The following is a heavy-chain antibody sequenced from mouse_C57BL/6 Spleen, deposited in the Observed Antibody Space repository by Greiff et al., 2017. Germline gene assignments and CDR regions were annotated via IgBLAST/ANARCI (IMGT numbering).Heavy chain of an antibody. CDR1: GYTFTDYN. Sequence: VQLQQSGPELVKPGASVKMSCKASGYTFTDYNMHWVKQSHGKSLEWIGYINPNNGGTSYNQKFKGKATLTVNKSSSTAYMELRSLTSEDSAVYYCARGDYGIGYFDYWGQGTTLTVSS. V-gene: IGHV1-22*01. CDR3: ARGDYGIGYFDY. J-gene: IGHJ2*01. D-gene: IGHD2-4*01. CDR2: INPNNGGT.